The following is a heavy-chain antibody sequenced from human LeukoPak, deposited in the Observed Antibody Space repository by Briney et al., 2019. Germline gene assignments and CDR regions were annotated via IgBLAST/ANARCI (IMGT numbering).Heavy chain of an antibody. CDR2: IKQDGSEK. V-gene: IGHV3-7*01. CDR3: ASSRGYQLLYGEDFDY. J-gene: IGHJ4*02. CDR1: GFTFSSYW. D-gene: IGHD2-2*02. Sequence: GGSLRLSCAASGFTFSSYWMSWVRQAPGKGLEWVANIKQDGSEKYYVDSVKGRFTISRDNAKNSLYLQMNSLRAEDTAVYYCASSRGYQLLYGEDFDYWAREPWSPSPQ.